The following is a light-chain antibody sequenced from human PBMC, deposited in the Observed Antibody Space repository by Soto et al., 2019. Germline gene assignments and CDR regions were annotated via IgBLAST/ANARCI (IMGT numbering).Light chain of an antibody. CDR3: QQYNSYSWT. CDR1: QSISSW. V-gene: IGKV1-5*01. CDR2: DAS. J-gene: IGKJ1*01. Sequence: DIQMTQSPYTLSASVGERVTITCGASQSISSWLAWYQQKPGKAPKLLIYDASSLESGVPSRFSGSGSGTEFTLTISSLQPDDFAAYYCQQYNSYSWTLGQGTKVEIK.